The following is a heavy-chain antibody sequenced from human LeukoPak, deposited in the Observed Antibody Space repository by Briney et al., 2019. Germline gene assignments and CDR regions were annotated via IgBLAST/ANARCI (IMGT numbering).Heavy chain of an antibody. CDR2: INPNSGGT. V-gene: IGHV1-2*02. CDR3: ARVELSGYYAGDAFDI. CDR1: GYTFTGYY. Sequence: PGGSLRLSCQGSGYTFTGYYMHWVRQAPGQGLEWMGWINPNSGGTNYAQKFQGRVTMTRDTSISTAYMELSRLRSDDTAVYYCARVELSGYYAGDAFDIWGQGTMVTVSS. D-gene: IGHD3-9*01. J-gene: IGHJ3*02.